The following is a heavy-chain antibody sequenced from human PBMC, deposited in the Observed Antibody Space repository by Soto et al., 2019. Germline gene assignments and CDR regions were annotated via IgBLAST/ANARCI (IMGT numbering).Heavy chain of an antibody. V-gene: IGHV3-33*01. CDR1: GFTFSSYG. CDR3: ARDPGHPTRGGGMDV. CDR2: IWYDGSNK. D-gene: IGHD3-10*01. Sequence: ESGGGVVQPGRSLRLSCAASGFTFSSYGMHWVRQAPGKGLEWVAVIWYDGSNKYYADSVKGRFTISRDNSKNTLYLQMNSLRAEDTAVYYCARDPGHPTRGGGMDVWGQGTTVTVSS. J-gene: IGHJ6*02.